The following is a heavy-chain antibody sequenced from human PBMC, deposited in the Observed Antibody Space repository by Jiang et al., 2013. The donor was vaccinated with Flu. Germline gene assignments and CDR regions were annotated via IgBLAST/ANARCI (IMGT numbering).Heavy chain of an antibody. V-gene: IGHV5-51*01. Sequence: PGDSDTRYSPSFQGQVTISADKSISTAYLQWSSLKASDTAMYYCARGKYYYDSSGYYRVRPFPFDYWGQGTLVTVSS. CDR3: ARGKYYYDSSGYYRVRPFPFDY. D-gene: IGHD3-22*01. J-gene: IGHJ4*02. CDR2: PGDSDT.